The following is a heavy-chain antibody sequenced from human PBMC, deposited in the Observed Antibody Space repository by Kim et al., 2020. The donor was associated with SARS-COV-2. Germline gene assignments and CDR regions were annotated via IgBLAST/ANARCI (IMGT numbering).Heavy chain of an antibody. D-gene: IGHD3-16*01. J-gene: IGHJ2*01. CDR3: ARYWGVPDNDWRFDL. CDR1: GFTFSAYW. Sequence: GGSLRLSCTASGFTFSAYWMHWVRQAPGKGLVWVSRITDTGNVQSYADSLKGRFTSSRDNAKNTLYLQMNSLRAEDTAVYYCARYWGVPDNDWRFDLWGRGTLVTVS. V-gene: IGHV3-74*01. CDR2: ITDTGNVQ.